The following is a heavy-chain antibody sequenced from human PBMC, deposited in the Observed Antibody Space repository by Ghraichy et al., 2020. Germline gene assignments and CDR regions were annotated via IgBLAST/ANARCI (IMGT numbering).Heavy chain of an antibody. CDR2: IYSGGST. V-gene: IGHV3-53*01. D-gene: IGHD5/OR15-5a*01. Sequence: LSLTCAASGFTVSSNYISWVRQAPGKGLEWVSVIYSGGSTYYTDSVKGRFTISRDNSKNTLYLQMNSLRAEDTAVYYCARPVWVLSVGATLDYYYYAMDVWGQGTTVTVSS. J-gene: IGHJ6*02. CDR1: GFTVSSNY. CDR3: ARPVWVLSVGATLDYYYYAMDV.